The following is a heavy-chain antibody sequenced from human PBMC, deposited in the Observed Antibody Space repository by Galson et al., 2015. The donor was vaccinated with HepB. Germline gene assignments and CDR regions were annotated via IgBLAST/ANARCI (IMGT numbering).Heavy chain of an antibody. CDR1: GFTFSRYW. D-gene: IGHD3-10*01. CDR3: ARDQVLWFGSDEGGMDV. Sequence: SLRLSCAASGFTFSRYWMHWVRQAPGKGLVWVSRINSDGSSPSSADSVKGRFTISRDNAKNTMYLQMNSLRAEDTAVYYCARDQVLWFGSDEGGMDVWGQGTTVTVSS. CDR2: INSDGSSP. V-gene: IGHV3-74*01. J-gene: IGHJ6*02.